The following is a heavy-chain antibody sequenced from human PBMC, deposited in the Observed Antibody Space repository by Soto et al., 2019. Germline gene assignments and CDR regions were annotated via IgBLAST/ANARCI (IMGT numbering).Heavy chain of an antibody. Sequence: PSETLSLTCTVSGGSISSGGYYWSWIRQHPGKGLEWIGYIYYSGSTYYNPSLKSRVTISVDTSKNQFSLKLSSVTAADTAVYYCAREDVCSGGSCYSGGRFDYWGQGTLVTVSS. V-gene: IGHV4-31*03. CDR1: GGSISSGGYY. D-gene: IGHD2-15*01. J-gene: IGHJ4*02. CDR2: IYYSGST. CDR3: AREDVCSGGSCYSGGRFDY.